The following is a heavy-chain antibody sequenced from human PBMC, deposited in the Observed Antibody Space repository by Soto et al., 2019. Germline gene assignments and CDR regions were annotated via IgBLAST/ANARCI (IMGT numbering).Heavy chain of an antibody. J-gene: IGHJ5*02. D-gene: IGHD3-10*01. CDR3: AIGRSLS. V-gene: IGHV3-23*01. Sequence: VQLSESGGGLVQPGGSLRLSCAVSGFTFSSSTMSWVRQAPGKGLEWVSTISGSGGSTYYADSVKGRFTISRDNSKNTLYLQMNSLRAEDTATYYCAIGRSLSWGQGTRVTVSS. CDR1: GFTFSSST. CDR2: ISGSGGST.